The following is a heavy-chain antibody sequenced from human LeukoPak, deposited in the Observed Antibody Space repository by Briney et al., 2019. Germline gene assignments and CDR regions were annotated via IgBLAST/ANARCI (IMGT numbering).Heavy chain of an antibody. CDR3: AKGDVLPSYPTFDY. CDR2: ISASGGTT. V-gene: IGHV3-23*01. CDR1: GFTFSGYA. J-gene: IGHJ4*02. D-gene: IGHD3-9*01. Sequence: GGSLRLSCAAPGFTFSGYALSWVRQAPGKGLEWVSVISASGGTTYYADSVKGRFTISRDTSKDTVYLQMHSLRAEDTAVYYCAKGDVLPSYPTFDYWGQGTLVTVSS.